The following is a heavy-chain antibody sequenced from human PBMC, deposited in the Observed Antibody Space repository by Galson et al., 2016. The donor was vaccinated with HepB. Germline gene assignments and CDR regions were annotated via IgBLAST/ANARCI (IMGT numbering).Heavy chain of an antibody. V-gene: IGHV3-21*01. CDR1: GFTFSSHN. J-gene: IGHJ6*02. CDR2: ISSSSSYR. CDR3: GRDFWSGNSYGMDG. Sequence: SLRLSCAASGFTFSSHNMNWVRQAPGKGLEWVSSISSSSSYRYYTDSLKGRFTISRDNAGNSLYLQMNSLRADDTAVDYCGRDFWSGNSYGMDGWGRGITVTVSS. D-gene: IGHD3-3*01.